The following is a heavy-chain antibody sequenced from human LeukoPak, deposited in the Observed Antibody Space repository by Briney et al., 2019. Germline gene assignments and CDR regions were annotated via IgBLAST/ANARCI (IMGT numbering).Heavy chain of an antibody. Sequence: SETLSLTCTVSGGSISSGDYYWSWIRQPPGKGLEWIGYIYYSGSTYYNSSLKSRVTISVDTSKNQFSLKLSSVTAADTAAYYCARGGGDTMVRGVIWNYWGQGTLVTVSS. V-gene: IGHV4-30-4*01. CDR2: IYYSGST. CDR1: GGSISSGDYY. J-gene: IGHJ4*02. D-gene: IGHD3-10*01. CDR3: ARGGGDTMVRGVIWNY.